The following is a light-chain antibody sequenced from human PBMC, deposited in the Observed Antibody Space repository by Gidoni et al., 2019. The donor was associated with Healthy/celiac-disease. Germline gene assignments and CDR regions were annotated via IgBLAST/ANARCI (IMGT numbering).Light chain of an antibody. CDR3: QQRSNWPLT. CDR2: DAS. J-gene: IGKJ3*01. Sequence: EIVLTQSPATLSLSPGESATLSCRASQSVSSYLAGYQQKPGQAPRLLLYDASNRATGSPARFSGSGSGTDFTLTSSSLEPEDFAVYYCQQRSNWPLTFGPGTKVDIK. V-gene: IGKV3-11*01. CDR1: QSVSSY.